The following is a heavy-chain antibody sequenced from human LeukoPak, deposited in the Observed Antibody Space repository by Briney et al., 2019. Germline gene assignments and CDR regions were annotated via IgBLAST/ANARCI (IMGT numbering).Heavy chain of an antibody. CDR1: GGSFSGYY. J-gene: IGHJ4*02. CDR3: ARDSKTASYGDYSD. V-gene: IGHV4-34*01. D-gene: IGHD4-17*01. Sequence: SETLSLTCAVYGGSFSGYYWSWIRQPPGKGLEWIGEINHSGSTNYNPSLKSRVTISVDTSKNQFSLELSSVTAADTAVYYCARDSKTASYGDYSDWGQGTLVTVSS. CDR2: INHSGST.